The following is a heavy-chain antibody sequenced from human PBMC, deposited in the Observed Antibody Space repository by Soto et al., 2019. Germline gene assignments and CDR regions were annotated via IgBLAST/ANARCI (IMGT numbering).Heavy chain of an antibody. CDR2: IIPIFGTA. V-gene: IGHV1-69*13. CDR3: ASRIAVAGTSLGAFDI. CDR1: GGTFSSYA. Sequence: ASVKVSCKASGGTFSSYAISWVRQAPGQGLEWMGGIIPIFGTANYAQKFQGRVTITADESTSTAYMELSSLRSEDTAVYYCASRIAVAGTSLGAFDIWGQGTMVTVSS. J-gene: IGHJ3*02. D-gene: IGHD6-19*01.